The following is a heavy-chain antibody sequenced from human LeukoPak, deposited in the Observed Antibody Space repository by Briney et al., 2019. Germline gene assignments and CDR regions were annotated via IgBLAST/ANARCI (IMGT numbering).Heavy chain of an antibody. CDR3: ARLYDPVFTNSPFDS. V-gene: IGHV5-51*03. CDR1: GYNFTNYW. J-gene: IGHJ4*02. D-gene: IGHD5/OR15-5a*01. Sequence: PGESLKISCKGSGYNFTNYWIAWVRQMPGKGLECMGIILPDDSDTRYSLSFQGQVTISADKSINTAYVQWSSLKASDSALYYCARLYDPVFTNSPFDSWGQGTLVTVSS. CDR2: ILPDDSDT.